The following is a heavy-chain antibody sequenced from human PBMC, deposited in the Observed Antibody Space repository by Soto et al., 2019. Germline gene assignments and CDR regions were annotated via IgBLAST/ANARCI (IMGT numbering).Heavy chain of an antibody. CDR1: GDSISAYY. CDR3: ARLERTVTGYYYYYGVDV. CDR2: IYNSGFT. D-gene: IGHD4-17*01. J-gene: IGHJ6*02. V-gene: IGHV4-59*01. Sequence: PSETLSLTCTVSGDSISAYYWSWIRQPPGKGLERIGHIYNSGFTNYNPSLEGRVTISVDTSRNYFSLKVRSVTTADTAVYYCARLERTVTGYYYYYGVDVWGQGTTVTVSS.